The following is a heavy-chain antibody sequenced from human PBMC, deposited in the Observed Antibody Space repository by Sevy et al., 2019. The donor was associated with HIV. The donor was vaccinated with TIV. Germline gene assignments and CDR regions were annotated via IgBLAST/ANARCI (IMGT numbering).Heavy chain of an antibody. Sequence: GGSLRLSCATSGFTFNIYVMSWVRQAPGKGLERVSTIGGGDTYYADSVKGRFTISRDDSKSAVYLQMNSLRADDTAVYYCAKDGVSRNKLWDWFDPWCQGTLVTVSS. CDR1: GFTFNIYV. J-gene: IGHJ5*02. CDR3: AKDGVSRNKLWDWFDP. V-gene: IGHV3-23*01. D-gene: IGHD2-21*01. CDR2: IGGGDT.